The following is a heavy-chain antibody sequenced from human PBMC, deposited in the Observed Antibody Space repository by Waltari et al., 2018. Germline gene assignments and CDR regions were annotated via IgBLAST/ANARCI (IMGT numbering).Heavy chain of an antibody. J-gene: IGHJ6*02. V-gene: IGHV4-59*11. CDR3: AGVRRVQGVIITRDYYYGMDV. Sequence: QVQLQESGPGLLKPSETLSLTCTVSGGSTRSHYWIWIRQPPGKGLEWIGYIYYSGSTNYNPSLKSRVTISVDTSKNQFSLKLSSVTAADTAVYYCAGVRRVQGVIITRDYYYGMDVWGQGTTVTVSS. D-gene: IGHD3-10*01. CDR1: GGSTRSHY. CDR2: IYYSGST.